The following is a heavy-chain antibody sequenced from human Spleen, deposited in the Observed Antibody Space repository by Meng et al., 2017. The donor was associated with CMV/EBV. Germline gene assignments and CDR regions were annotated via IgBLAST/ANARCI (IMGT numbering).Heavy chain of an antibody. CDR1: GYIFTDFG. CDR2: ISPYNGNT. CDR3: VRGGVVGADKFDH. V-gene: IGHV1-18*01. Sequence: KDSGYIFTDFGITGVRKAPGQGLEWVGWISPYNGNTKYLQKLQGRVTMTTDTSTGTAYMELKSLRSDDTAKYYCVRGGVVGADKFDHWGRETLVTVSS. D-gene: IGHD2-2*01. J-gene: IGHJ4*02.